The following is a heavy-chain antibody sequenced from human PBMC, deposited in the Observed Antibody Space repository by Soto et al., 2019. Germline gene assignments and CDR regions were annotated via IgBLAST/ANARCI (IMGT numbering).Heavy chain of an antibody. CDR3: ATHGLGVSSPPYFDN. Sequence: QLVQSGSEVKKPWSSVKVSCQASGGTFSGYVVTWVRQAPGQGLEWMGEFVPLFGTTNYAQRFSGRITITAEESTSTAYLALRTLRSDDTAVYYCATHGLGVSSPPYFDNWGQGTLGTVAA. CDR2: FVPLFGTT. J-gene: IGHJ4*02. CDR1: GGTFSGYV. V-gene: IGHV1-69*01.